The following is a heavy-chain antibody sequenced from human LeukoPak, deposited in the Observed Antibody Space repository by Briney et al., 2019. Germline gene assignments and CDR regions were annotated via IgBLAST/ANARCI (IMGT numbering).Heavy chain of an antibody. J-gene: IGHJ4*02. CDR1: GGSISSSSYY. CDR2: IYYSGST. D-gene: IGHD1-20*01. CDR3: ARLTATTPLDY. V-gene: IGHV4-39*01. Sequence: PSETLSLTCTVSGGSISSSSYYWGWIRQPPGTGLEWIACIYYSGSTYYNPSLKSRVTIVMDTSKNQFSLKLSSVTAADTAVYYCARLTATTPLDYWGQGILVTVSS.